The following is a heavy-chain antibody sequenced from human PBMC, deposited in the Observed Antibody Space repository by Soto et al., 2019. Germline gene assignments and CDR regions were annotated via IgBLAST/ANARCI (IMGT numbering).Heavy chain of an antibody. D-gene: IGHD6-19*01. V-gene: IGHV3-15*07. CDR2: IRGKGDGGAT. CDR3: TTSGGGSGWSF. J-gene: IGHJ4*02. CDR1: GLTFRNSE. Sequence: EVQLVESGGGLVKPGGSLRLSCAASGLTFRNSEMTWVRQAPGKGLEWVGRIRGKGDGGATDYAAPVKYRFIILRDDSENMVYLQMNSLKTEDTAVYYCTTSGGGSGWSFWGQGTLVTVSS.